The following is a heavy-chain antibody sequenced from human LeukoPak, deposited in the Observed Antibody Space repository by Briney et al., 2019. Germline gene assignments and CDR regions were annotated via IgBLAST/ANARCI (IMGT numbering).Heavy chain of an antibody. Sequence: GASVKVSCKASGYTFTSYYMHTVRQAPGQGLEWMGIINPSGGSTSYAQKFQGRVTMTRDTSTSTVYMELSSLRSEDTAVYYCAREEDCSGGSCYSSSIDYWGQGTLVTVSS. CDR3: AREEDCSGGSCYSSSIDY. D-gene: IGHD2-15*01. J-gene: IGHJ4*02. CDR2: INPSGGST. V-gene: IGHV1-46*01. CDR1: GYTFTSYY.